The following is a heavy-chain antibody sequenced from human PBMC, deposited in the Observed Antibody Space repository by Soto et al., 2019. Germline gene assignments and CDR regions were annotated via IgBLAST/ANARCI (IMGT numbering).Heavy chain of an antibody. D-gene: IGHD1-20*01. CDR2: IYSGGST. V-gene: IGHV3-53*01. Sequence: GESLKISCAASGFTVSRNYMSWVRQAPGKGLEWVSVIYSGGSTYYADSVKGRFTISRDNSKNTLYLQMNSLRAEDTAVYYCARSPITGTSWYYCYYMDVWGKGTTVTVSS. CDR1: GFTVSRNY. CDR3: ARSPITGTSWYYCYYMDV. J-gene: IGHJ6*03.